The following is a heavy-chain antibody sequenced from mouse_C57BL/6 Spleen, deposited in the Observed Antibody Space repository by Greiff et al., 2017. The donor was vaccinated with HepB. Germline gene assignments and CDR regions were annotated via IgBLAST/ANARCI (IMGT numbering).Heavy chain of an antibody. D-gene: IGHD2-3*01. CDR3: ARHGGGYDYFDY. J-gene: IGHJ2*01. Sequence: QVQLKESGPGLVAPSQRLSITCTVSGFSLTSYGVHWVRQPPGKGLEWLVVIWSDGSTTYNSALKSRLSISKDNSKSQVFLKMNSLQTDDTAMYYCARHGGGYDYFDYWGQGTTLTVSS. CDR1: GFSLTSYG. V-gene: IGHV2-6-1*01. CDR2: IWSDGST.